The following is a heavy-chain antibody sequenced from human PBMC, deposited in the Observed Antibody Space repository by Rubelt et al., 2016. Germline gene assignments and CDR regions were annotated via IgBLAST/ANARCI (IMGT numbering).Heavy chain of an antibody. J-gene: IGHJ5*02. D-gene: IGHD3-3*01. CDR2: IKPAGSEK. Sequence: EVQLEESGGGLVQPGGSLRLSCAASGFTFSSYWVTWVRQAPGKGLEWVANIKPAGSEKFYVDSVKGRFTISRDNAKNSVYLLMDSLGVEDTAVYYCAREGEDFWTWGQGTLVTVSS. CDR1: GFTFSSYW. V-gene: IGHV3-7*04. CDR3: AREGEDFWT.